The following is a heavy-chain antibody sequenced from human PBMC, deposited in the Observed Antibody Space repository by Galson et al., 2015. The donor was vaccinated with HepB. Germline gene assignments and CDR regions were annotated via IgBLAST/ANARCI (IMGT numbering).Heavy chain of an antibody. CDR1: GFTFSSDA. J-gene: IGHJ4*02. CDR2: IKQDGSEK. Sequence: SLRLSCAASGFTFSSDAMRWVRQAPGTGLEWVANIKQDGSEKYYVDSVKGRFTISRDNAKNSLYLQMNSLRAEDTAVYYCATRCSGCLFHWGQGPLVTVSS. V-gene: IGHV3-7*03. CDR3: ATRCSGCLFH. D-gene: IGHD6-19*01.